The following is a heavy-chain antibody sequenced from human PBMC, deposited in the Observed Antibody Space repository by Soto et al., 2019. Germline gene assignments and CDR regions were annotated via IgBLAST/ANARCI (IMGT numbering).Heavy chain of an antibody. J-gene: IGHJ4*02. V-gene: IGHV3-23*01. Sequence: PAGSLRLSCAESGFAFNSCRMRCVRQAPGKGLEWVSSISGSGGNTYYAESVKGRSTISRDNSKNTLYMQMNSLRAEDMAVYFCARIFSTSRACDYWGQGTLVTVSS. CDR3: ARIFSTSRACDY. D-gene: IGHD2-2*01. CDR1: GFAFNSCR. CDR2: ISGSGGNT.